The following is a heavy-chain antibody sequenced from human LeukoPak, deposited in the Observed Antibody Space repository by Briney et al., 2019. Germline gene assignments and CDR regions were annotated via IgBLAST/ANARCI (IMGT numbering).Heavy chain of an antibody. CDR2: INPNSGGT. V-gene: IGHV1-2*02. CDR1: GYTFTGYY. CDR3: ARDRIGGGDIVVVPAAMYTLLRFLEWSPTTDAFDI. Sequence: GASVKVSCKASGYTFTGYYMHWVRQAPGQGREWMGWINPNSGGTNYAQKFQGRVTMTRDTSISTAYMELSRLRSDDTAVYYCARDRIGGGDIVVVPAAMYTLLRFLEWSPTTDAFDIWGQGTMVTVSS. D-gene: IGHD2-2*01. J-gene: IGHJ3*02.